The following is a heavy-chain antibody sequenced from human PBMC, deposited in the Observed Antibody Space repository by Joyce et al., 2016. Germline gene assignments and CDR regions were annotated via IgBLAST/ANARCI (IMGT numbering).Heavy chain of an antibody. CDR3: ARDRLYSASWSNYHYYYMDV. V-gene: IGHV1-2*06. J-gene: IGHJ6*03. D-gene: IGHD6-13*01. Sequence: QVQLVQSGAEVKKPGASVKVSCKASGYTFTCYYMHWVRQAPGQGLEWMGRINPNTGGTNYPQKFQGRVTMTRDTSITTAYMELSRLGADDTAVYYCARDRLYSASWSNYHYYYMDVWGEGTTVTVSS. CDR1: GYTFTCYY. CDR2: INPNTGGT.